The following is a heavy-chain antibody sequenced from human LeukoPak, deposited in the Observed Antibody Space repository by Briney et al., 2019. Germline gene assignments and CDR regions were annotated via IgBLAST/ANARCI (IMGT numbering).Heavy chain of an antibody. CDR3: ARSYYDFWSGPSVGAFDI. CDR2: IKQHGSEK. CDR1: GFTVSSYW. J-gene: IGHJ3*02. V-gene: IGHV3-7*01. Sequence: GGSLRLSCAASGFTVSSYWMSWVRQAPGKGLEWVANIKQHGSEKNFVDSVKGRFTISRDNAKNSLYLQMNSLRVEDTAVYYCARSYYDFWSGPSVGAFDIWGQGTMVTVSS. D-gene: IGHD3-3*01.